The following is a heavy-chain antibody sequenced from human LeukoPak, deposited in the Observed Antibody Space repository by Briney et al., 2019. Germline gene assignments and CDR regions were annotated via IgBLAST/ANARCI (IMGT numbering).Heavy chain of an antibody. D-gene: IGHD2-8*01. V-gene: IGHV4-59*01. CDR1: GGSISSYY. CDR3: ARGVLSPDF. CDR2: IYYSGST. Sequence: SETLSLTCTVPGGSISSYYWSWIRQPPGKGLEWIGYIYYSGSTNYNPSLKSRVTISVDTSKNQFSLKLSSVTAADTAVYYCARGVLSPDFWGQGTLVTVSS. J-gene: IGHJ4*02.